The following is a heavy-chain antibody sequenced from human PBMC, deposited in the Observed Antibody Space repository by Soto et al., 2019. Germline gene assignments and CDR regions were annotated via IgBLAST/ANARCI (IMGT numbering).Heavy chain of an antibody. CDR1: CYSISSGYY. V-gene: IGHV4-38-2*01. CDR3: ARVPGYSGYYNWFDP. J-gene: IGHJ5*02. Sequence: SETLSLTCAVSCYSISSGYYWGWIRQPPGKGLEWIGSIYHSGSTYYNPSLKSRVTISVDTSKNQFSLKLSSVTAADTAVYYCARVPGYSGYYNWFDPWGQGTLVTVSS. D-gene: IGHD5-12*01. CDR2: IYHSGST.